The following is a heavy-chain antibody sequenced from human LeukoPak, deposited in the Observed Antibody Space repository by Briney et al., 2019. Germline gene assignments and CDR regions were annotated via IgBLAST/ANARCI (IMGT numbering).Heavy chain of an antibody. D-gene: IGHD6-19*01. CDR1: GFAFSSYT. CDR2: ISGSSTYI. V-gene: IGHV3-21*01. J-gene: IGHJ5*02. Sequence: GGSLRLSCAASGFAFSSYTMNWVRQAPGKGLEWVSSISGSSTYIYYADSVKGRVTISRENAKNSLYLQMNSLRAEDTAVYYCARDLDSSGRYNWFDPWGQGTLVTVSS. CDR3: ARDLDSSGRYNWFDP.